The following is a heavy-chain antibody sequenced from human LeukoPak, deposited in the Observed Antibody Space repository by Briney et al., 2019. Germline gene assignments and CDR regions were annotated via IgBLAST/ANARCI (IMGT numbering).Heavy chain of an antibody. CDR3: ARTTPLELGGYNWFDP. CDR1: GGTFSSHA. D-gene: IGHD1-7*01. CDR2: IIPIFGTA. V-gene: IGHV1-69*13. Sequence: ASVKVSCKASGGTFSSHAISWVRQAPGQGLEWMGGIIPIFGTANYAQKFQGRVTITADESTSTAYMELSSLGSEDTAVYYCARTTPLELGGYNWFDPWGQGTLVTVSS. J-gene: IGHJ5*02.